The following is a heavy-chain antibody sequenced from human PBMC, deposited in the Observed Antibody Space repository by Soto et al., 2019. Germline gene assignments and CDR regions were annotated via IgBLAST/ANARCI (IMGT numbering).Heavy chain of an antibody. Sequence: GGSLRLSCAASGFSFRSYYMNWVRQAPGRGLEWVSSISPSSSFLNYADSVKGRFTISRDNAKSSVNLQMNSLRAEDTAVYYCAKTPLYTVFYFDYWGQGTLVTVSS. CDR1: GFSFRSYY. CDR3: AKTPLYTVFYFDY. J-gene: IGHJ4*02. CDR2: ISPSSSFL. V-gene: IGHV3-21*04. D-gene: IGHD4-17*01.